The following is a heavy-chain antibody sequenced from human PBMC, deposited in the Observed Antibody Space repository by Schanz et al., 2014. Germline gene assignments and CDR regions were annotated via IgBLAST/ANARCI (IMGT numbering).Heavy chain of an antibody. CDR1: GFTFSPYW. D-gene: IGHD3-10*01. CDR2: ISSRSSHI. J-gene: IGHJ3*02. Sequence: VQLVESGGGVVQPGRSLRLSCGSSGFTFSPYWMHWVRQAPGKGLVWVSSISSRSSHIYYADSVKGRFTISRDNSKNTLYLQMNSLRAEDTAVYYCAKGRFGELSAFDIWGQGTMVTVSS. CDR3: AKGRFGELSAFDI. V-gene: IGHV3-21*04.